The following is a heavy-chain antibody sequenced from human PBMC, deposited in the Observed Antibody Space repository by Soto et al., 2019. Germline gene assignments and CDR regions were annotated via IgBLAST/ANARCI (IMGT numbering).Heavy chain of an antibody. CDR2: IYYSAST. J-gene: IGHJ6*02. CDR1: GGFINSGDYH. Sequence: SETLSLTCTVSGGFINSGDYHWTWIRQFPGKGLEWIGGIYYSASTYYNPALVSRITISLDTSKNRFSLKLTSVTAADTAVYYCARDSRTPSGGMDVWGQGTTVTVSS. CDR3: ARDSRTPSGGMDV. V-gene: IGHV4-30-4*01.